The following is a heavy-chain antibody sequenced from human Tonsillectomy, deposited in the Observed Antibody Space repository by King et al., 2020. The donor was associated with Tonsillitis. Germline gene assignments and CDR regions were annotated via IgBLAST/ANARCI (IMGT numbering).Heavy chain of an antibody. CDR3: AKDAARRIAVAGTSNY. Sequence: VQLVESWGGVVQPGRSLRLSWAASGFTFSSYGMHWVRQSPGKGLEWVAVISYDGRNNYYADSVKGRFTISRDNSKNTVYLQMNSLRAEDTAVYYCAKDAARRIAVAGTSNYWGQGTLVTVSS. D-gene: IGHD6-19*01. CDR1: GFTFSSYG. CDR2: ISYDGRNN. V-gene: IGHV3-30*18. J-gene: IGHJ4*02.